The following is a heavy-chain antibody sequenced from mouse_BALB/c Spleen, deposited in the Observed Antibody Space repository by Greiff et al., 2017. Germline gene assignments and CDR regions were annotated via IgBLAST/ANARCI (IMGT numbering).Heavy chain of an antibody. J-gene: IGHJ1*01. CDR1: GYSITSDYA. Sequence: EVHLVESGPGLVKPSQSLSLTCTVTGYSITSDYAWNWIRQFPGNKLEWMGYISYSGSTSYNPSLKSRISITRDTSKNQFFLQLNSVTIEDTATYYCARSGITGYWYFDVWGAGTTVTVSS. CDR3: ARSGITGYWYFDV. D-gene: IGHD2-4*01. V-gene: IGHV3-2*02. CDR2: ISYSGST.